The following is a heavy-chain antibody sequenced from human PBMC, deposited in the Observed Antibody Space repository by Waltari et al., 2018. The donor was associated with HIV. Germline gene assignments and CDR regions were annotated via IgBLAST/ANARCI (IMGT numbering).Heavy chain of an antibody. CDR1: GYTFTGYY. V-gene: IGHV1-2*02. Sequence: QVQLVQSGAEVKKPGASVKVSCKASGYTFTGYYMHWVRQAPGQGLEWMGWSNSNRGGTNCAPKFQGRGTMTRDTSISTAYMELSMLGSGDTAVYSCARRRGYYYGMDVWGQGTTVTVSS. J-gene: IGHJ6*02. CDR3: ARRRGYYYGMDV. CDR2: SNSNRGGT.